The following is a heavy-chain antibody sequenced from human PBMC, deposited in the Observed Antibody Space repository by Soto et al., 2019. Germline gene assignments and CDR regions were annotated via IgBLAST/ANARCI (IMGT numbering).Heavy chain of an antibody. J-gene: IGHJ4*02. D-gene: IGHD1-26*01. CDR2: IGPESGAT. V-gene: IGHV1-2*02. CDR3: GRGRSGQIVVFY. Sequence: GASVQVSCPASGYTLTGHYIHCVRQAPEQGPEWMGEIGPESGATRYAQKFQGRVTMTRDTSITTVYMELKNLSPDDTAVYYCGRGRSGQIVVFYWGQGTPVTVSS. CDR1: GYTLTGHY.